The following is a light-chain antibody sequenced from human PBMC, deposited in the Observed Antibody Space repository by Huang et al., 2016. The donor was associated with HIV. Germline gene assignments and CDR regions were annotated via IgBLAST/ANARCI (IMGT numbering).Light chain of an antibody. CDR3: MQALQTPYT. CDR1: QSLLHESGHNY. V-gene: IGKV2-28*01. J-gene: IGKJ2*01. Sequence: DIVMTQSPLSLPVTPGEPAFISCRSNQSLLHESGHNYLDWYLQKPGQSPQLLIYLASTRASGVPDRFTGSGSGTDFTLRINKVEAQDVGVYFCMQALQTPYTFGRGTKLEI. CDR2: LAS.